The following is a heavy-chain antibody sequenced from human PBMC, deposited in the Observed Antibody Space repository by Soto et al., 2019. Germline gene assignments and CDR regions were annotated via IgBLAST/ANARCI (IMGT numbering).Heavy chain of an antibody. Sequence: GGSLRLSCAASGFTFSSYAMSWVRQAPGKGLEWVSAISGSGGSTYYADSVKGRFTISRDNSKNTLYLQMNSLRAEDTAVYYCAKSSVKHYYDSSGYQPPFDYWGQGTLVTVSS. D-gene: IGHD3-22*01. CDR3: AKSSVKHYYDSSGYQPPFDY. J-gene: IGHJ4*02. CDR2: ISGSGGST. V-gene: IGHV3-23*01. CDR1: GFTFSSYA.